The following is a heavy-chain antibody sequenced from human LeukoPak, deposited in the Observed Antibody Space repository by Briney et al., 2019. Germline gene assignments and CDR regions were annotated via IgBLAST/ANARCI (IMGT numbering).Heavy chain of an antibody. J-gene: IGHJ4*02. V-gene: IGHV3-21*01. D-gene: IGHD3-22*01. Sequence: GGSLRLSCAPSGFTFSSYSMNSVRQAPGKGLECGSSITIIISYIYYADSVKVRFTISRDNAKNSLYLQMNSLRAEDTAVYYCAREAPDYYDSSGYYTYYFDYWGQGTLVTVSS. CDR2: ITIIISYI. CDR3: AREAPDYYDSSGYYTYYFDY. CDR1: GFTFSSYS.